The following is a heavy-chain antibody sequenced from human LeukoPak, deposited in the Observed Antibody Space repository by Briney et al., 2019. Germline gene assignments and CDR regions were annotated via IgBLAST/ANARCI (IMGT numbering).Heavy chain of an antibody. D-gene: IGHD3-22*01. V-gene: IGHV3-66*01. Sequence: GGSLRLSCAASGFTVSSNYMSWVRQAPGKGLEWVSVIYSGGSTYYADSVKGRFTTSRDNSKNTLYLQMNSLRAEDTAVYYCARGILDHYYDSSGYYGFDYWGQGTLVTVSS. CDR2: IYSGGST. CDR3: ARGILDHYYDSSGYYGFDY. J-gene: IGHJ4*02. CDR1: GFTVSSNY.